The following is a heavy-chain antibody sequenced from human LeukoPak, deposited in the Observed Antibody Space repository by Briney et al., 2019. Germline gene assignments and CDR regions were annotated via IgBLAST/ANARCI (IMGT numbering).Heavy chain of an antibody. D-gene: IGHD1-26*01. CDR2: IIPIFGTA. J-gene: IGHJ4*02. V-gene: IGHV1-69*05. CDR1: GGTFSSYA. CDR3: AREPVVGAAYFDY. Sequence: EASVKVSCKASGGTFSSYAISWVRQAPGQGLEWMGGIIPIFGTANYAQKFQGRVTITTDESTSTAYMELSSLRSEDTAVYYCAREPVVGAAYFDYSGQGTLVTVSS.